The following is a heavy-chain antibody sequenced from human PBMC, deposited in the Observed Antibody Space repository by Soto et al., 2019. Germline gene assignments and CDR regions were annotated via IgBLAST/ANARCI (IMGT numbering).Heavy chain of an antibody. CDR2: IYPGGVNI. CDR3: AREQSWHELVWWFDP. D-gene: IGHD6-13*01. Sequence: GASVKVSCKAIGYSFTSHYMHWVRQAPGQGLEWMGTIYPGGVNIGYAQKFKGRVTMTKDTSTSTVYMELNSLTSEDTAVYYCAREQSWHELVWWFDPWGKGTLVTVYS. J-gene: IGHJ5*02. V-gene: IGHV1-46*03. CDR1: GYSFTSHY.